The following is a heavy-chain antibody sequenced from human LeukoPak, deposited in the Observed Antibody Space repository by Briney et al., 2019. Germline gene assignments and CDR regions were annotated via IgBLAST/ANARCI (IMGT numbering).Heavy chain of an antibody. Sequence: SETLSLTCTVSGGSINSYYWSWIRQPAGEGLEWIGRIYTSGSHNYNPSLKSRVTISVDTSKNQFSLKLSSVTAADTAVYYCARIGGTYYEYYFDFWGEGTLVSVSS. CDR2: IYTSGSH. D-gene: IGHD1-26*01. V-gene: IGHV4-4*07. CDR1: GGSINSYY. CDR3: ARIGGTYYEYYFDF. J-gene: IGHJ4*02.